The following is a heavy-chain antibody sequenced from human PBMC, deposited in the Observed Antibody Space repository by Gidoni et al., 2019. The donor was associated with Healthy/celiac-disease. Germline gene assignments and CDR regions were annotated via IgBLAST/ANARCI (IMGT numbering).Heavy chain of an antibody. CDR3: ARVEGPEATFDY. CDR1: GFTFSSYS. D-gene: IGHD1-1*01. J-gene: IGHJ4*02. V-gene: IGHV3-21*01. CDR2: ISSSSSYI. Sequence: EVQLVESGGGLVKPGGSLRLSCASSGFTFSSYSMNWVRQAPGKGLEWVSSISSSSSYIYYADSVKGRFTISRDNAKNSLYLQMNSLRAEDTAVYYCARVEGPEATFDYWGQGTLVTVSS.